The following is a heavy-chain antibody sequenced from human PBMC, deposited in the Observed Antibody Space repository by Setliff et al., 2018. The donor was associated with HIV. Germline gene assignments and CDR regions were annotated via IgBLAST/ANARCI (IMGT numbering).Heavy chain of an antibody. CDR1: GGSISSYH. Sequence: PSETLSLTCAVSGGSISSYHWMWIRQPPGKGLEWIGYIYTSGGADYNPSLRSRVTISVDTSQKQFSLKLNSVTAADTAVYYCARSVDTAIADAFDIWGQGTMVTV. V-gene: IGHV4-59*01. J-gene: IGHJ3*02. D-gene: IGHD5-18*01. CDR3: ARSVDTAIADAFDI. CDR2: IYTSGGA.